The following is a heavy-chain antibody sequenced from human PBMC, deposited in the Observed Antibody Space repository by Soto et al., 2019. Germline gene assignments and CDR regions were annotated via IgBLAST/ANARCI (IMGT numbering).Heavy chain of an antibody. CDR3: TRDGGKHSMGV. Sequence: PGGSLRLSCTPSGFTFGDYAMSWFRQAPGEGLEWVGFIRSKAYGGTTEYAASVKGRFTIARDDSKSIAYLQMNSLKTEDTAVYYCTRDGGKHSMGVWGQGTTVTVSS. V-gene: IGHV3-49*03. J-gene: IGHJ6*02. CDR1: GFTFGDYA. D-gene: IGHD2-15*01. CDR2: IRSKAYGGTT.